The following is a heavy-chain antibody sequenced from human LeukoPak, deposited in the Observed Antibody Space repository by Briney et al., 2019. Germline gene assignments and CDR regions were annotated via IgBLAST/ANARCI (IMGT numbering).Heavy chain of an antibody. V-gene: IGHV4-39*01. CDR3: ARHCCGSYPGLLYYYYMDV. CDR2: IYYSGST. D-gene: IGHD1-26*01. Sequence: SETLSLTCTVSGGSISSSSYYWGWIRQPPGKGLEWIGSIYYSGSTYYNPSLKSRVTISVDTSKNQFSLKLSSVTAADTAVYYCARHCCGSYPGLLYYYYMDVWGKGTTVTVSS. CDR1: GGSISSSSYY. J-gene: IGHJ6*03.